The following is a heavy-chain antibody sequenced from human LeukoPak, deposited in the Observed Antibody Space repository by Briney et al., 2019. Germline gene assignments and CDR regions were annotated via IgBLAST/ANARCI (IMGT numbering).Heavy chain of an antibody. D-gene: IGHD2-2*01. CDR1: GGTFSSYA. V-gene: IGHV1-69*05. Sequence: SVKVSCKASGGTFSSYAISWVRQAPGQGLEWMGGIIPIFGTANYAQKFQGRVTITTDESTSTAYMELSSLRSEDTAVYYCATRPPYCSSTSCYQYDYWGQGTLVTVSS. J-gene: IGHJ4*02. CDR2: IIPIFGTA. CDR3: ATRPPYCSSTSCYQYDY.